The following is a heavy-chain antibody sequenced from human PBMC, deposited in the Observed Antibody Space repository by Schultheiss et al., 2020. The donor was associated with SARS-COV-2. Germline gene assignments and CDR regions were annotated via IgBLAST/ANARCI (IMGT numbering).Heavy chain of an antibody. Sequence: GGSLRLSCAASGFSFDDYGMSWVRQAPGKGLEWVSGISWNSGSIGYADSVKGRFTISRDNAKNSLYLQMNSLRAEDTALYYCAKDRNYDILTDRWGAFDIWGQGTMVTVSS. CDR2: ISWNSGSI. CDR3: AKDRNYDILTDRWGAFDI. CDR1: GFSFDDYG. D-gene: IGHD3-9*01. V-gene: IGHV3-9*01. J-gene: IGHJ3*02.